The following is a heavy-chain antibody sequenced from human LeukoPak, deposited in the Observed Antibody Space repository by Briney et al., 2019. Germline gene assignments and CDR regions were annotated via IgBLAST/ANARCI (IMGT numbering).Heavy chain of an antibody. CDR1: GFTSSNYW. V-gene: IGHV3-74*01. CDR3: ARELSGSSSRHFDY. J-gene: IGHJ4*02. CDR2: INSDGNIT. Sequence: GGSLRLSCAASGFTSSNYWMHWVRQAPGKGPVWVSRINSDGNITTYADSVKGRFAFSRDNAKNALYLEMNSLRAEDTAVYYRARELSGSSSRHFDYWGQGTLVTVSS. D-gene: IGHD6-13*01.